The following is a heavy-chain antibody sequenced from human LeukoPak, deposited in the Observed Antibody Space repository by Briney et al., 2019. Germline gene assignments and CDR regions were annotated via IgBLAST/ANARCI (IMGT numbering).Heavy chain of an antibody. Sequence: GGSLRLSCAASGFSFSSYGMHWVRQAPGKGLEWVAVIWYDGSNKYYADSVKGRFTISRDNSKNTLYLQMNSLRAEDTAVYYCAKDRATMIVVVILDYWGQGTLATVSS. CDR3: AKDRATMIVVVILDY. CDR2: IWYDGSNK. CDR1: GFSFSSYG. D-gene: IGHD3-22*01. J-gene: IGHJ4*02. V-gene: IGHV3-33*06.